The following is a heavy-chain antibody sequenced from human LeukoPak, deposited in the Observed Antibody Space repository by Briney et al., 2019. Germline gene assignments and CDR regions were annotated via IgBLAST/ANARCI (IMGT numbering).Heavy chain of an antibody. CDR1: GFTFSSYN. V-gene: IGHV3-48*03. J-gene: IGHJ6*04. D-gene: IGHD3-10*02. CDR2: ISSSGSTI. Sequence: PEGSLRLSCAASGFTFSSYNMNWVRQAPGKGLEWVSYISSSGSTIYYADSVKGRFTISRDNAKNSLYLQMNSLRAEDTAVYYCAELGITMIGGVWGKGTTVTISS. CDR3: AELGITMIGGV.